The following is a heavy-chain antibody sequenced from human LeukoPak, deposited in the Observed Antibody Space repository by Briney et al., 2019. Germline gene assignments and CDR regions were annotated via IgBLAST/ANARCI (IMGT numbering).Heavy chain of an antibody. V-gene: IGHV4-4*09. D-gene: IGHD6-13*01. CDR1: GGSISSDY. Sequence: PTETLSLTCTVSGGSISSDYWNWIRQPPGKGLEWIGYIYTSGSTNYNPSLKSRVTISVDTSKNQFSLKLSSVTAADTAVHYCARHWYLAYFQHWGQGTLVTVSS. J-gene: IGHJ1*01. CDR2: IYTSGST. CDR3: ARHWYLAYFQH.